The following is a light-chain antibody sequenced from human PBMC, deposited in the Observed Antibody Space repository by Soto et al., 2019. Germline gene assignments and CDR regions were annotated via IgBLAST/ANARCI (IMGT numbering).Light chain of an antibody. Sequence: QSVLTQPPSVSAAPGQKVTISCSGSSSNIGNNYVSWYQQLPGTAPKLLIYESNKRPSGIPDRFSGSKSGTSATLGITGLQTGDEADYYCGTWDSSLSDVVFGGGTQLTVL. V-gene: IGLV1-51*02. CDR1: SSNIGNNY. J-gene: IGLJ2*01. CDR2: ESN. CDR3: GTWDSSLSDVV.